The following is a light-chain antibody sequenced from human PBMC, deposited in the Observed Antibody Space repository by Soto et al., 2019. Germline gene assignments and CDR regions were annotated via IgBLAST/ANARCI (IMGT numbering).Light chain of an antibody. CDR2: DAS. J-gene: IGKJ5*01. Sequence: IQMTQAPSTLSASLGERVTITCRASQSISSWLAWYQQKPGKAPNLLIYDASSLESGVPSRFSGSGSGTDFTLTISSLQPEDFATYYCQQSYSTHITFGQGTRLEI. CDR1: QSISSW. V-gene: IGKV1-5*01. CDR3: QQSYSTHIT.